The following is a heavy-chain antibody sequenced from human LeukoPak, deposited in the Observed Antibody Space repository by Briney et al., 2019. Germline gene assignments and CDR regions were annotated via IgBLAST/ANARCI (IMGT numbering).Heavy chain of an antibody. CDR3: AKEGDMISFWSGPGIAAAGPLDY. CDR1: GFTFSDYY. V-gene: IGHV3-33*06. Sequence: GGSLRLSCAASGFTFSDYYMSWIRQAPGKGLEWVAVIWYDGSNKYYADSVKGRFTISRDNSKNTLYLQMNSLRAEDTAVYYCAKEGDMISFWSGPGIAAAGPLDYWGQGTLVTVSS. D-gene: IGHD6-13*01. J-gene: IGHJ4*02. CDR2: IWYDGSNK.